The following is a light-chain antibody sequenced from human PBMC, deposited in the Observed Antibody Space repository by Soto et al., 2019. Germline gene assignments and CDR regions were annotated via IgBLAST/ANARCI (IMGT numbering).Light chain of an antibody. CDR2: EVG. V-gene: IGLV2-14*01. CDR1: SSDVGGYNF. CDR3: SSYTSSSTLV. Sequence: QSVLTQPASVSGSPGQSITISCTGTSSDVGGYNFVSWYQQYPGKAPKLIIYEVGYRPSGVSNRFSGSKSGNTASLTISGLQAEDEADYYCSSYTSSSTLVFGGGTKLTVL. J-gene: IGLJ2*01.